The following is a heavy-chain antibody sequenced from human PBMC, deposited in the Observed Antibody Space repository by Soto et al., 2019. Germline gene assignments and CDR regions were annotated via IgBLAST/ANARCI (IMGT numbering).Heavy chain of an antibody. V-gene: IGHV4-31*03. CDR1: GGSISSGGHY. J-gene: IGHJ6*02. Sequence: QVQLQESGPGLVKPSQTLSLTCTVSGGSISSGGHYWRWIRQHPGKGLEWIGYIYYSGSTYYNPSPKSRVTISVDTANNQFSLKRSSVTAADTAVYYCAREVYEMFYMGSGGYSGMDVWGQGTTVTVSS. CDR2: IYYSGST. CDR3: AREVYEMFYMGSGGYSGMDV. D-gene: IGHD3-10*01.